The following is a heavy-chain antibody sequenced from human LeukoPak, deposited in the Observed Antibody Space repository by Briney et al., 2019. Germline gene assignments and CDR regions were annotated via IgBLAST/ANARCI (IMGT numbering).Heavy chain of an antibody. CDR2: IYPGDSDT. J-gene: IGHJ4*02. V-gene: IGHV5-51*01. Sequence: GESLKISCKVSGYSFTSHWIAWVRQMPGKGLEWMGIIYPGDSDTRYSPSFQGQVTISADKSINTAYLQWNSLKASDTAMYYCARHAVRDGYNRHNDYWGQGTLVTVSS. CDR1: GYSFTSHW. CDR3: ARHAVRDGYNRHNDY. D-gene: IGHD5-24*01.